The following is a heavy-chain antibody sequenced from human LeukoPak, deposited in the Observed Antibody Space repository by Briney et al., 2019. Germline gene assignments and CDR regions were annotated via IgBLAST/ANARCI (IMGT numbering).Heavy chain of an antibody. CDR1: GFTFSSYG. CDR2: ISSMNYI. J-gene: IGHJ4*02. D-gene: IGHD2-21*01. CDR3: ARELKTIQALAY. V-gene: IGHV3-21*01. Sequence: GGSLRLSCAASGFTFSSYGMHWVRQAPGKGLEWVSVISSMNYIFYADSVKGRFTISRANAKNSLSLQMGSLRLQGTAVYFSARELKTIQALAYWGQESLVTASS.